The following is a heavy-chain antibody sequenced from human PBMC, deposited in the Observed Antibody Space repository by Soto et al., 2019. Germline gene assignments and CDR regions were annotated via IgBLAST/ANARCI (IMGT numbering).Heavy chain of an antibody. Sequence: SETLSLTCTVSGGSISSGGYYWSWIRQHPGKGLEWIGYIYYSGSTYYNPSLKSRVTISVDTSKNQFSLELSSLRSEDTAVYYCARVRADCSSTSCPWDYWGQGTLVTVSS. D-gene: IGHD2-2*01. CDR2: IYYSGST. J-gene: IGHJ4*02. CDR3: ARVRADCSSTSCPWDY. CDR1: GGSISSGGYY. V-gene: IGHV4-31*03.